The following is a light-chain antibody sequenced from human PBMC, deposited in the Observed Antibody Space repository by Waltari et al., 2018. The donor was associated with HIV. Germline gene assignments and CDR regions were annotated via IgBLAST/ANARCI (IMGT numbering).Light chain of an antibody. CDR3: QSYDSSLSVWV. V-gene: IGLV1-40*01. CDR1: SSNIGAGYD. Sequence: QSVLTQPPSVSAAPGQKVTISCSGNSSNIGAGYDVHWYQQLPGTAPKLLIYGNSNRPSGVPDRFSGSKSGTSASLAITGLQAEDEADYYCQSYDSSLSVWVFGGGTKLTVL. J-gene: IGLJ3*02. CDR2: GNS.